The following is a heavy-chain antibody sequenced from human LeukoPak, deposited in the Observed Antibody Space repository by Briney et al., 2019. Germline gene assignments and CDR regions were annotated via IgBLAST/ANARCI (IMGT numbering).Heavy chain of an antibody. CDR1: GFAFSSYA. V-gene: IGHV3-23*01. CDR3: ARYLSGAFDI. Sequence: GGSLRLSCAASGFAFSSYAMNWVRQAPGKGLEWVAATSSTGDTTYYADSVKGRFTISRDNSKNTLFLQMTSLRAEDTAVYYCARYLSGAFDIWGQGTMVTVSS. J-gene: IGHJ3*02. CDR2: TSSTGDTT. D-gene: IGHD2-2*02.